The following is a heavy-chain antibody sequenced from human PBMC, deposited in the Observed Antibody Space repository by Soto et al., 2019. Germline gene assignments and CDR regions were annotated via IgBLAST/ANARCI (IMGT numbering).Heavy chain of an antibody. V-gene: IGHV4-59*01. J-gene: IGHJ5*02. CDR2: ISDTGNT. D-gene: IGHD3-10*01. CDR3: ASDRFTMSRGFIRKWWSVP. CDR1: GGSIRSYS. Sequence: QVELQESGPGLVKPSETLSLTCTVSGGSIRSYSWSWIRQPPGKGLEWIGYISDTGNTYYNPSLKCRLTISADPSKNQFSLKLTSVTDADTAVYYCASDRFTMSRGFIRKWWSVPWGQGIMVTVSS.